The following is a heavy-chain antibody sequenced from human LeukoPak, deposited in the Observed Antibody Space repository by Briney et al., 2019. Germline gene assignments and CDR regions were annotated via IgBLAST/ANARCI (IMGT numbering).Heavy chain of an antibody. V-gene: IGHV4-38-2*02. J-gene: IGHJ4*01. CDR3: AGDFWSGYYFRD. D-gene: IGHD3-3*01. CDR2: IYHSGST. Sequence: SETLSLTCTVSGYSISSGYYWGWIRQPPGKGLEWIGSIYHSGSTYYNPSLESRVTISVDTSKNQFSLKLSSVTAADTAVYYCAGDFWSGYYFRDWGQGTLVTVSS. CDR1: GYSISSGYY.